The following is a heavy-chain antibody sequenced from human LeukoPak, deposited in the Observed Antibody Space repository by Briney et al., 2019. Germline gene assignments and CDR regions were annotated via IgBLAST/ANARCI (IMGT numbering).Heavy chain of an antibody. CDR2: IWYDGSNK. CDR3: ARPYYSNYYYYGMDV. J-gene: IGHJ6*02. Sequence: GGSLRLSCAASGFTFSTYAMHWVRQAPGKGLEWVGIIWYDGSNKYYADSVKGRFTISRDNSKNTLYLQMNSLRVEDTAVYYCARPYYSNYYYYGMDVWGQGTTVTVSS. D-gene: IGHD4-11*01. V-gene: IGHV3-33*08. CDR1: GFTFSTYA.